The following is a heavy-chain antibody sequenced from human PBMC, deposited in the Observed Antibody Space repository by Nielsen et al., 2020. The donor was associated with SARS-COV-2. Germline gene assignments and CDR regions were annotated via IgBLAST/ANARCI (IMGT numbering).Heavy chain of an antibody. J-gene: IGHJ6*03. CDR3: ARGDLVVVPSPILGLGPFFYYFYLDV. CDR2: VSHSGSI. CDR1: GGSVSSNDW. V-gene: IGHV4-4*02. D-gene: IGHD2-2*01. Sequence: SETLSLTCAVSGGSVSSNDWWTWVRQSPGEGLEWVGEVSHSGSINYHPSLKSRVTLSMDKSKRQFSLRLTSVSAADTAVYFCARGDLVVVPSPILGLGPFFYYFYLDVWGKGTTVIVSS.